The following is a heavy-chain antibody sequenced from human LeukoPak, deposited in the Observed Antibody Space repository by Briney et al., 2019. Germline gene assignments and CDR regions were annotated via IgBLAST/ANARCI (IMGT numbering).Heavy chain of an antibody. J-gene: IGHJ4*02. Sequence: HPGGSLRLSCAASGFTFSSFSMSWVRQAPGKGLEWVSAIRNTGGFTYYRDSVKGRFTISRDNSKNTLYLQMSSLRAEDTAVYYCVKGINSQDHFSRGEWGQGTLVTVAS. V-gene: IGHV3-23*01. D-gene: IGHD3-10*01. CDR1: GFTFSSFS. CDR2: IRNTGGFT. CDR3: VKGINSQDHFSRGE.